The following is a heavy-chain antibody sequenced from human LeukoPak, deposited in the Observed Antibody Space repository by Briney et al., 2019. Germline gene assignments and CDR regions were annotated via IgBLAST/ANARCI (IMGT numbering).Heavy chain of an antibody. CDR1: GFTFSTCA. V-gene: IGHV3-23*01. CDR2: ISGGGRST. Sequence: GGSLRLSCAASGFTFSTCAMSWVRQAPGKGLEWVSTISGGGRSTDYADSVKGLFTISRDNSKNTLYLQMNSLRAKDTAVYYCARERYFDYWGQGTLVTVSS. J-gene: IGHJ4*02. CDR3: ARERYFDY.